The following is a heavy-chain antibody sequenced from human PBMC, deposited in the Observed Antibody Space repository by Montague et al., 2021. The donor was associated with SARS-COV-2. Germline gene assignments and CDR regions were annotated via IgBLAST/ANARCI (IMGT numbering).Heavy chain of an antibody. V-gene: IGHV3-66*01. Sequence: SLRLSCAASEITVSRNYMNWVRQAPGKGLEWVSLIYSGGSTYYADSVKGRFTISRDNSKSTLYLQMNSLRAEDTAVYYCARDLLEIGGMDVWGQGTTVTVSS. D-gene: IGHD1-1*01. CDR1: EITVSRNY. CDR3: ARDLLEIGGMDV. J-gene: IGHJ6*02. CDR2: IYSGGST.